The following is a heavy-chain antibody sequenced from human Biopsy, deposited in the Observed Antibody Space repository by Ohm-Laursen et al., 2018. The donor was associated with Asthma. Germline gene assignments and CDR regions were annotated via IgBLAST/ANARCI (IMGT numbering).Heavy chain of an antibody. CDR1: GGTFNTYV. V-gene: IGHV1-69*13. J-gene: IGHJ4*02. CDR3: ARKAGSCISRTCYSLDF. D-gene: IGHD2-2*01. CDR2: INSVFGTT. Sequence: VASVKVSCKSLGGTFNTYVIGWVRQAPGQGLEWVGGINSVFGTTTYPQKFQYRVTITADDSTSTVYMELSSLRSEDTAVYYCARKAGSCISRTCYSLDFWGQGTLVTVSS.